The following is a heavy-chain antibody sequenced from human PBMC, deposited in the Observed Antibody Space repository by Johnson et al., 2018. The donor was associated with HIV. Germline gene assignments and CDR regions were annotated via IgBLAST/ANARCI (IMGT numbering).Heavy chain of an antibody. CDR1: GFTFSSYA. CDR2: ISYDGSNK. J-gene: IGHJ3*02. CDR3: AREYVGQWLGPRHAFDI. D-gene: IGHD6-19*01. V-gene: IGHV3-30-3*01. Sequence: QVQLVESGGGLVQPGRSLRLSCAASGFTFSSYAMHWVRQAPGKGLEWVAVISYDGSNKYYADSVKGRFTISRDNSKNTLYLQMNSLRAEDTAVYYCAREYVGQWLGPRHAFDIWGQGTMVTVYS.